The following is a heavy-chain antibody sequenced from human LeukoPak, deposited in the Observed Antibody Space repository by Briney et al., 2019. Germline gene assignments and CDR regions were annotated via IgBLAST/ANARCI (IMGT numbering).Heavy chain of an antibody. D-gene: IGHD2-15*01. CDR1: GFTFSNYG. V-gene: IGHV3-23*01. CDR3: ANAPVTTCSGAYCYPFDY. Sequence: SGGSLRLSCAVSGFTFSNYGMSWVRQAPGKGLEWVSTISGSGGRTYYADSVKGRFTISRDNSKNTLYLQMNSLRAGDAAVYYCANAPVTTCSGAYCYPFDYWSQGTLVTVS. J-gene: IGHJ4*02. CDR2: ISGSGGRT.